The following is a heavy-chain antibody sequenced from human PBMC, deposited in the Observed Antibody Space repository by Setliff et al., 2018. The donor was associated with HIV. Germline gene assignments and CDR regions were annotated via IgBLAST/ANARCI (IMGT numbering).Heavy chain of an antibody. CDR3: ATGHYGSDSYYSIDH. CDR2: MNPNSGVS. V-gene: IGHV1-8*01. Sequence: ASVKVSCKASATFTNVDIHWLRRATGQGLEWMGWMNPNSGVSGYGQKFQGRVTMTTDTSTNTIYMQLSSLTSEDTALYYCATGHYGSDSYYSIDHWGQGTLVTVSS. D-gene: IGHD3-10*01. CDR1: ATFTNVD. J-gene: IGHJ4*02.